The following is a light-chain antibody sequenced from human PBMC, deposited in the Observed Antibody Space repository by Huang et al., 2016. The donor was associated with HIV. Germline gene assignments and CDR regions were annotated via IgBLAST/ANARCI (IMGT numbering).Light chain of an antibody. J-gene: IGKJ5*01. CDR3: QQYNSYPIT. CDR1: QSISSW. V-gene: IGKV1-5*01. CDR2: DAS. Sequence: DIQMTQSPSTLSAAVGDRVTITCRASQSISSWLAWYQQKPGKAPKVLIYDASNLESGVPSRFSGSGSGTEFTLTISSLQPDNFATYYCQQYNSYPITFGQGTRLEMK.